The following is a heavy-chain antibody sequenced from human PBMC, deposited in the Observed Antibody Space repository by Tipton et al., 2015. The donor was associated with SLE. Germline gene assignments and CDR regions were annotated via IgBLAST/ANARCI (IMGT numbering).Heavy chain of an antibody. J-gene: IGHJ6*03. Sequence: GSLRLSCAASGFTVSSNYMSWVRQAPGKGLEWVSVIYSGGSTYYADSVKGRFTISRDNSKNTLYLQMNSLRAEDTAVYYCARDVAYDFWSGPYYYYYYMDVWGKGTTVTVSS. CDR3: ARDVAYDFWSGPYYYYYYMDV. CDR2: IYSGGST. D-gene: IGHD3-3*01. V-gene: IGHV3-53*01. CDR1: GFTVSSNY.